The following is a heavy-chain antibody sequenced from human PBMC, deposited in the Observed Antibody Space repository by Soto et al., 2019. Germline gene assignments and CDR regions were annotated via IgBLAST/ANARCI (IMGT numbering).Heavy chain of an antibody. V-gene: IGHV1-18*01. CDR3: ARDGKMVRGILWAFDI. CDR1: GYTFTAYA. D-gene: IGHD3-10*01. CDR2: ISGYNGNT. J-gene: IGHJ3*02. Sequence: GASVKVSCKASGYTFTAYAISWVRQAPGQGLEWMGWISGYNGNTQYAQKLQGRVTMITDTSTSTAYMELRSLRSDDTAVYYCARDGKMVRGILWAFDIWGQGTMVTVSS.